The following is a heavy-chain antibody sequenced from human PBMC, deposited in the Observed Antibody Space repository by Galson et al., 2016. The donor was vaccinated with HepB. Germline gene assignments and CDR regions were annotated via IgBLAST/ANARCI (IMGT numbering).Heavy chain of an antibody. CDR2: ISGSSEAI. CDR1: GFTFSTYA. D-gene: IGHD1-26*01. V-gene: IGHV3-23*01. CDR3: ATRFRAPAN. J-gene: IGHJ4*02. Sequence: SLRLSCAASGFTFSTYAMSWVRQAPGKGLEWVSGISGSSEAIYYADAVKSRFTISRDNSKNALYLQMNSRRAEDTAFYYCATRFRAPANWGQGAQVTVSS.